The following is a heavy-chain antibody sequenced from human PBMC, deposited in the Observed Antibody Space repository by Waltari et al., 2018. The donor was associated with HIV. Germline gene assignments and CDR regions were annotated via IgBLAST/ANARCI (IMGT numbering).Heavy chain of an antibody. CDR3: ARKYSSSWGAPFDY. V-gene: IGHV3-33*01. Sequence: QVQLVESGGGVVQPGRSLRLSCATSGFTLRSYGMHWVRQVPGKGLEWVTVIWYDGSKKYYADSVKGRFTISRDNSKNTLYLQMNSLRIEDTAVYYCARKYSSSWGAPFDYWGQGTLVTVSS. CDR2: IWYDGSKK. J-gene: IGHJ4*02. CDR1: GFTLRSYG. D-gene: IGHD6-13*01.